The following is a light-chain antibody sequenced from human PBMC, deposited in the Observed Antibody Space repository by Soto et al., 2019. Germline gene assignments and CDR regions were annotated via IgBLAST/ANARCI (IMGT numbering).Light chain of an antibody. V-gene: IGLV2-14*01. CDR2: EVS. CDR1: SGDVGHYNY. Sequence: QSALTQPASVSGSPGQSITISCTGSSGDVGHYNYVSWYQQHPGKAPKLMIYEVSNRPSGVSNRFSGSKSGNTASLIISGLQAEDEADYYCTSYTTSRIWVFGGGTKVTV. CDR3: TSYTTSRIWV. J-gene: IGLJ3*02.